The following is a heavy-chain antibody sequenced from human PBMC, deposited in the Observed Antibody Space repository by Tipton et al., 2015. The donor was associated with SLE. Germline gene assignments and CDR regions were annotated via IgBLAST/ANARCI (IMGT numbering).Heavy chain of an antibody. D-gene: IGHD1-1*01. J-gene: IGHJ1*01. Sequence: TLSLTCTVSGGSINSGTYYWSWIRQSAEKGLEWIGRIHTSGSTNYNPSLKSRVTISLDTSKNHISLNLDSVTAADTAVYFCARDNLIFTTTGSMVWGQGTLVTVSS. CDR3: ARDNLIFTTTGSMV. V-gene: IGHV4-61*02. CDR2: IHTSGST. CDR1: GGSINSGTYY.